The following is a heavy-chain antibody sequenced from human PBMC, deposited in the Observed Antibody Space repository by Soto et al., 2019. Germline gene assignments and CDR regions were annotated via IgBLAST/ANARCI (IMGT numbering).Heavy chain of an antibody. CDR1: GGIFGSYA. CDR3: TGDDVDTAMDYFGPYYYYMDV. Sequence: SVKVSCKASGGIFGSYAISWVRQAPGQGLEWMGGIIPIFGTANYAQKFQGRVTITADESTSTAYMELSSLKTEDTAVYYCTGDDVDTAMDYFGPYYYYMDVWGKGTTVTVSS. J-gene: IGHJ6*03. V-gene: IGHV1-69*13. D-gene: IGHD5-18*01. CDR2: IIPIFGTA.